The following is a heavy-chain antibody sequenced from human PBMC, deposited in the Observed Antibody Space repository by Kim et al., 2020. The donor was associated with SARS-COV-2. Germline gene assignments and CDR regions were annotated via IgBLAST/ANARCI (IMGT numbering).Heavy chain of an antibody. Sequence: SVKVSCKASGGTFSSYAISWVRQAPGQGLEWMGGIIPIFGTANYAQKFQGRVTITADESTSTAYMELSSLRSEDTAVYYCARVAHYYDSSGYPDYWGQGTLVTVSS. CDR2: IIPIFGTA. J-gene: IGHJ4*02. CDR1: GGTFSSYA. CDR3: ARVAHYYDSSGYPDY. V-gene: IGHV1-69*13. D-gene: IGHD3-22*01.